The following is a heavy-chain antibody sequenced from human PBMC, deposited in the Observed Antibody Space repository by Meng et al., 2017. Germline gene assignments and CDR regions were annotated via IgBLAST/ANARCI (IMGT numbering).Heavy chain of an antibody. CDR1: GGTFSSYA. CDR2: IIPIFGTA. CDR3: ARDESYIAVAGPNGFDP. D-gene: IGHD6-19*01. J-gene: IGHJ5*02. Sequence: QGQLVQSGAEVKKPGSSVKVSCKASGGTFSSYAISWVRQAPGQGLEWMGGIIPIFGTANYAQKFQGRVTITADESTSTAYMELSSLRSEDTAVYYCARDESYIAVAGPNGFDPWGQGTLVTVSS. V-gene: IGHV1-69*01.